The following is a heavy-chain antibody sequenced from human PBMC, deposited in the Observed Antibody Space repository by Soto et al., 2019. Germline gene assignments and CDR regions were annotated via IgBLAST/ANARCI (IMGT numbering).Heavy chain of an antibody. J-gene: IGHJ4*02. V-gene: IGHV3-23*01. CDR3: AKGGYPGYCSGGSCPYYSDY. Sequence: EVQLLESGGGLEQPGGSLRLSCAASGFTFSSYVMTWVRQAPGKGLEWVSAIDSRGGTTNYADSVRGRFTISRDNSKNTLYLQMNSLRADDTAVYYCAKGGYPGYCSGGSCPYYSDYWGQGTLVTVSS. CDR1: GFTFSSYV. D-gene: IGHD2-15*01. CDR2: IDSRGGTT.